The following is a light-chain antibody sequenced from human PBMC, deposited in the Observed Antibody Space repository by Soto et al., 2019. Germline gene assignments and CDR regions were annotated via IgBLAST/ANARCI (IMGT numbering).Light chain of an antibody. J-gene: IGKJ4*01. Sequence: EIVLTQSPGTLSLSPGERATLSCRASQSVSSSYLAWYQQRPGQAPRLLIYGASSRATGIPDRFSGSGSGTDFTLTISRLEPEDFAVYYCQQYGSSPQVTFGGGTKVDNK. V-gene: IGKV3-20*01. CDR1: QSVSSSY. CDR3: QQYGSSPQVT. CDR2: GAS.